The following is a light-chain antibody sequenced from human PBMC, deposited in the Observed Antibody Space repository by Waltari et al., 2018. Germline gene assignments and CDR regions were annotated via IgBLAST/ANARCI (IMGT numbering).Light chain of an antibody. Sequence: QSALTQPASVSGSPGQSLTISCPATSSYVGYYQFVSWYQQHPGKVPKLLIYDVTNRPSGISYRFSGSKSGYTASLTISGLQAEDEADYYCSSYTTRSTRVFGTGTKVTVL. J-gene: IGLJ1*01. CDR3: SSYTTRSTRV. CDR1: SSYVGYYQF. V-gene: IGLV2-14*03. CDR2: DVT.